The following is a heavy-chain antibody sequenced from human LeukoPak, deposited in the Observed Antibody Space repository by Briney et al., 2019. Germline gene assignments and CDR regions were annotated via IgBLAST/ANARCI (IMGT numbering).Heavy chain of an antibody. CDR3: ARLIPHTDDYGDYASYYYYGMDV. J-gene: IGHJ6*02. D-gene: IGHD4-17*01. V-gene: IGHV4-61*02. Sequence: SGTLCLTCAVSGGSISSSSYYWSWIRQPAGKGLEWIGRVYISGSTNYNPSRKSRVTISVDTSKNQFSLKLTSVTAADTAVYYCARLIPHTDDYGDYASYYYYGMDVWGQGTTVTVSS. CDR2: VYISGST. CDR1: GGSISSSSYY.